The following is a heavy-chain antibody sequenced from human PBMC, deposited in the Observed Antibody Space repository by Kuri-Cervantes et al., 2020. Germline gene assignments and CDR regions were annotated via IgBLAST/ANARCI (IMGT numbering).Heavy chain of an antibody. CDR3: ARGRVEAAWYYYGMDV. CDR2: INPSGGST. J-gene: IGHJ6*02. V-gene: IGHV1-46*01. D-gene: IGHD2-15*01. CDR1: GYTFTSYY. Sequence: ASVKVSCKASGYTFTSYYMHWVRQAPGQGLEWMGIINPSGGSTSYAQKFQGRVTMTRDTSISAAYMELSRLRSDDTAVYYCARGRVEAAWYYYGMDVWGQGTTVTVSS.